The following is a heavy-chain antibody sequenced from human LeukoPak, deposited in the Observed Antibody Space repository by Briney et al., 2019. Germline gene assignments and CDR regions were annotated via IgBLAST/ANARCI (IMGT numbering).Heavy chain of an antibody. Sequence: PGGSLRLSCAASGFNFGAYTINWVRQAPGKGLEWVSCIFSRSESILYADSVKGRFSISRDNAKNLLYLQMDSLRVEDTAGYYCARDFFHSSESRPFDYWGQGTLVTVSS. D-gene: IGHD3-22*01. J-gene: IGHJ4*02. CDR1: GFNFGAYT. CDR3: ARDFFHSSESRPFDY. V-gene: IGHV3-21*06. CDR2: IFSRSESI.